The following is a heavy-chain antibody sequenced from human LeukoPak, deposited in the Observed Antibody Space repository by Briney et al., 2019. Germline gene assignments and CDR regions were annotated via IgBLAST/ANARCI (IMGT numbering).Heavy chain of an antibody. Sequence: PSQTLSLTCTVSGGSISSGDYYWSWIRQPPGKGLEWIGYIYHSGSTYYNPSLKSRVTISVDSSKNQFSLKLSSVTAADTAVYYCARAPYSYGSYYFDYWGQGTLVTVSS. CDR3: ARAPYSYGSYYFDY. V-gene: IGHV4-30-2*01. D-gene: IGHD5-18*01. CDR1: GGSISSGDYY. J-gene: IGHJ4*02. CDR2: IYHSGST.